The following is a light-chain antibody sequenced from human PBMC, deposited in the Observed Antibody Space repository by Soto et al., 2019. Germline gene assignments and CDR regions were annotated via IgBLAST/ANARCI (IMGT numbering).Light chain of an antibody. CDR2: GAS. CDR3: QQRSNWPPRFT. CDR1: QSVDATF. Sequence: EIVLTQSPVSLSLSPGQRATLSCRASQSVDATFFAWYQKKPGQAPRLLIQGASKRATGIPARFSGSGSGTDFTLTISSLEPEDFAVYYCQQRSNWPPRFTFGPGTKVDIK. V-gene: IGKV3-11*01. J-gene: IGKJ3*01.